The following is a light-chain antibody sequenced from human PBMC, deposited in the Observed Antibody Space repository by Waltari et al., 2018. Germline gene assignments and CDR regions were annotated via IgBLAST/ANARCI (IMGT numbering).Light chain of an antibody. CDR3: GEWDNSLKGYV. CDR1: FPNIKSNY. Sequence: QSVLTQPPSVSAAPGQRVSISCSGTFPNIKSNYVSWYKQFPGTAPKLLIDDNKKRPAGIPDRFSASKSGTSATLDITGLQTGDEADYYCGEWDNSLKGYVFGAGTKVSVL. CDR2: DNK. J-gene: IGLJ1*01. V-gene: IGLV1-51*01.